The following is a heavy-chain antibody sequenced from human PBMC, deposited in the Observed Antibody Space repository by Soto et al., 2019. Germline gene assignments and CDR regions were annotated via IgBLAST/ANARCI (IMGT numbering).Heavy chain of an antibody. CDR3: AKYIMVRGVIRGGSYYFDY. Sequence: PSETLSLTCTVSGGSISSSSYYWGWIRQPPGKGLEWIGEINHSGSTNYNPSLKSRVTISVDTSKNQFSLKLSSVTAADTAVYYFAKYIMVRGVIRGGSYYFDYGAQGTLGTVPA. J-gene: IGHJ4*02. V-gene: IGHV4-39*07. CDR1: GGSISSSSYY. D-gene: IGHD3-10*01. CDR2: INHSGST.